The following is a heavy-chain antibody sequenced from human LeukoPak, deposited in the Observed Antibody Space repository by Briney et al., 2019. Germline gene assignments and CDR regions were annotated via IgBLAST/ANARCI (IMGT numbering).Heavy chain of an antibody. CDR1: GGSFGGSQY. J-gene: IGHJ3*02. Sequence: SSETLSLTCTVSGGSFGGSQYWGWFRQAPGKGLEWIGSTYTNGRTFYNPSLASRLTTSVDTSTNQISLRLTSATDADTAVFYCAAGKDVVGSPVGAFDIWGQGTMVTVSS. CDR2: TYTNGRT. V-gene: IGHV4-39*07. D-gene: IGHD2-2*01. CDR3: AAGKDVVGSPVGAFDI.